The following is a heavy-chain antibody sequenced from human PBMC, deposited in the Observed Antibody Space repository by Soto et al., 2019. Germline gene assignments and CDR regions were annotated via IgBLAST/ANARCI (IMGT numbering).Heavy chain of an antibody. CDR3: AREGQAPYYYYGMDV. J-gene: IGHJ6*02. V-gene: IGHV1-18*01. Sequence: QVQVVQSGDEVKKPGASVKVSCKASGYTFTNYGFSWVRQAPGQGLEWIGWISGYNGNTKYAEKFQGRVTMTTDTSTCTAHMELRSLRSDDTAVYYCAREGQAPYYYYGMDVWGQGIAVTVSS. CDR2: ISGYNGNT. CDR1: GYTFTNYG.